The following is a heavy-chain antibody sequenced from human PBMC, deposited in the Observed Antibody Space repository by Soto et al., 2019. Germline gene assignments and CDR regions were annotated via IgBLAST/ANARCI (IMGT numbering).Heavy chain of an antibody. CDR2: IYYSGST. D-gene: IGHD3-3*01. CDR3: ASFRSGYSGFDY. Sequence: SETLSLTCTVSGGSISSYYWSWIRQPPGKGLEWIGYIYYSGSTNYNPSLKSRVTISVDTSKNQFSLKLSSVTAADTAVYYCASFRSGYSGFDYWGQGTLVTVSS. V-gene: IGHV4-59*01. CDR1: GGSISSYY. J-gene: IGHJ4*02.